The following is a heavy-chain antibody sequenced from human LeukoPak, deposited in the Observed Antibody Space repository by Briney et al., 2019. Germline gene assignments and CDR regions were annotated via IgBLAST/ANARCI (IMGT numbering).Heavy chain of an antibody. V-gene: IGHV3-66*01. CDR3: AKVAEVGATGYYYYMDV. CDR2: IYSGGST. J-gene: IGHJ6*03. CDR1: GFTVSSNY. D-gene: IGHD1-26*01. Sequence: GGSLRLSCAASGFTVSSNYMNWVRQAPGKGLEWVSVIYSGGSTYYADSVRGRFTISRDNSKNTLYLQMNSLRAEDTAVYYCAKVAEVGATGYYYYMDVRGKGTTVTISS.